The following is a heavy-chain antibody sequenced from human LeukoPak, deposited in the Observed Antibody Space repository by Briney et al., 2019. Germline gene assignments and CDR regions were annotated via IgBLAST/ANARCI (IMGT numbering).Heavy chain of an antibody. CDR3: ARVEGYCSGGSCPAVYYYYYMDV. J-gene: IGHJ6*03. CDR1: GYTFTGYY. Sequence: GASVKVSCKASGYTFTGYYMHWVRQAPGQGLEWMGWINPNSGGTNYAQKFQGRVTMTRDTSISTAYMELSRLRSDDTAVYYCARVEGYCSGGSCPAVYYYYYMDVWGKGTTVTVSS. V-gene: IGHV1-2*02. CDR2: INPNSGGT. D-gene: IGHD2-15*01.